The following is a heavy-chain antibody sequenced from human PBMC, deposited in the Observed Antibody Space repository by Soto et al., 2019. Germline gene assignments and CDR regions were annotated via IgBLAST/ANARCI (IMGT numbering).Heavy chain of an antibody. V-gene: IGHV1-24*01. J-gene: IGHJ5*02. CDR1: GYTLTELS. CDR3: ATDPRYYYDSSGTDLTFWFDP. Sequence: ASVKVSCKVSGYTLTELSMHWVRQAPGKGLEWMGGYDPEDGETIYAQKTQGRVTMTEDTSTDTAYIELSSLRSEDTAVYYCATDPRYYYDSSGTDLTFWFDPWGQGTLVTVSS. D-gene: IGHD3-22*01. CDR2: YDPEDGET.